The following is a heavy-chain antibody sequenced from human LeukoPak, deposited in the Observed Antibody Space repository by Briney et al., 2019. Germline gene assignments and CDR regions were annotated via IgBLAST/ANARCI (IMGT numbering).Heavy chain of an antibody. D-gene: IGHD3-3*01. CDR3: ARDGGSAERFLDPPAD. V-gene: IGHV3-7*03. Sequence: PGGSLRLSCAASGFTFSNYWMSWVRQAPGKGLEWVANIRQDGNEKHYVDSVEGRFTISRDNAKNSLYLQMSSLRSEDTAVYYCARDGGSAERFLDPPADWGQGTLVTVSS. CDR1: GFTFSNYW. CDR2: IRQDGNEK. J-gene: IGHJ4*02.